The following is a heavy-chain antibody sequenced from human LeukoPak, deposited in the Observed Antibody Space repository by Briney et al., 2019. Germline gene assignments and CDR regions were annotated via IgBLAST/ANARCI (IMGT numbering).Heavy chain of an antibody. J-gene: IGHJ4*02. CDR2: ISDSSRHI. CDR3: ARAYTNGDYLDY. CDR1: GFTFSRYS. Sequence: PGGSLRLSCAASGFTFSRYSVNWVRQAPGKGLEWVSCISDSSRHIYYADSVKGRFTISRDNAKSSASLQMNSLRVDDTAVYYFARAYTNGDYLDYWGQGTLVTVSS. V-gene: IGHV3-21*01. D-gene: IGHD4-17*01.